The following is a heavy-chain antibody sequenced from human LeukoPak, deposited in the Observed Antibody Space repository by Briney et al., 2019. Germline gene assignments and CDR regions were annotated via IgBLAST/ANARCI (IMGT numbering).Heavy chain of an antibody. CDR3: AKPLMRDRWFGES. Sequence: PGGSLRLSRAASGFTFSSYWMSWVRQAPGKGLEWVANIKQDGSEKYYVDSVKGRFTISRDTSRNTVSLQMNSLRLEDTAIYYCAKPLMRDRWFGESWGQGTLVTVSS. J-gene: IGHJ5*02. D-gene: IGHD3-10*01. CDR2: IKQDGSEK. CDR1: GFTFSSYW. V-gene: IGHV3-7*01.